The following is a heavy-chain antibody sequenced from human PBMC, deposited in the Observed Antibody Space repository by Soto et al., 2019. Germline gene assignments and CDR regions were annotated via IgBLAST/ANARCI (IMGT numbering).Heavy chain of an antibody. V-gene: IGHV3-21*01. CDR3: ARINSGWGPLSPYPFDY. D-gene: IGHD6-19*01. CDR2: ISSSSSYI. CDR1: GLIFCMSA. J-gene: IGHJ4*02. Sequence: GGSLKIGCASSGLIFCMSAMNWVRKDTGKGLEWVSSISSSSSYIYYADSVKGRFTISRDNAKNSLYLQMNSLRAEDTAVYYCARINSGWGPLSPYPFDYWGQGALVTVSS.